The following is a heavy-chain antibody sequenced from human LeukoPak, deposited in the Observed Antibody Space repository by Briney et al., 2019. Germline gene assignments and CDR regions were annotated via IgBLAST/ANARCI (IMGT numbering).Heavy chain of an antibody. Sequence: SETLSLTCTVSGGSISSYYWTWIRQSAGKGLEWIGRVNTSGSTNYNPSLRSRVTMSVNTSKNQFSLNLTSVTAADTAVYSCAREGGDPRWLDPWGQGTLVTVSS. CDR3: AREGGDPRWLDP. CDR2: VNTSGST. CDR1: GGSISSYY. V-gene: IGHV4-4*07. D-gene: IGHD6-25*01. J-gene: IGHJ5*02.